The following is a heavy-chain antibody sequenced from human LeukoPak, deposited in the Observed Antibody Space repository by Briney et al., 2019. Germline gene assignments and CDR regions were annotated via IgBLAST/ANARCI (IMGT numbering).Heavy chain of an antibody. Sequence: GRSLRLSCAASGFTFSSYAMHWVRQAPGKGLQWVALISFDGSDKYYADSVKGRFTISRDNSKNTLYVQMNSLRAEDTAVYYCARSSAVRLLNFDYWRQGTLVTVSS. J-gene: IGHJ4*02. CDR2: ISFDGSDK. V-gene: IGHV3-30*01. CDR3: ARSSAVRLLNFDY. D-gene: IGHD6-6*01. CDR1: GFTFSSYA.